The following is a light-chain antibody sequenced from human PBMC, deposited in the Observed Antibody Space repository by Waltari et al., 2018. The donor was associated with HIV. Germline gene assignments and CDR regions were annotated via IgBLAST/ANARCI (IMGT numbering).Light chain of an antibody. V-gene: IGKV4-1*01. CDR1: QSVLYTSNNKNY. Sequence: IVMTQSPESLPVSLGDRALINCTSSQSVLYTSNNKNYLAWYSQKPGHPPKLLIYWASTRESGVPDRVSGSGSGTDFALTISDLQAEDVAVYFCQQYHSFPYTFGQGTKLEI. CDR2: WAS. CDR3: QQYHSFPYT. J-gene: IGKJ2*01.